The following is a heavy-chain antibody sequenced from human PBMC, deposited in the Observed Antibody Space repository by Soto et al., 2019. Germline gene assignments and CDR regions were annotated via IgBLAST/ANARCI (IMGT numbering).Heavy chain of an antibody. V-gene: IGHV3-23*01. Sequence: EVQVLESGGDLVQPGGSLRLSCAASGFTFSNYAMNWVRQAPGKGPEWVSGISAGRSTYYADSVKGRFTISRDNSKSTLFLQRDSLRAEYTALYYCTKVRGDPVWGKGTTVTVSS. CDR1: GFTFSNYA. CDR3: TKVRGDPV. J-gene: IGHJ6*04. CDR2: ISAGRST. D-gene: IGHD4-17*01.